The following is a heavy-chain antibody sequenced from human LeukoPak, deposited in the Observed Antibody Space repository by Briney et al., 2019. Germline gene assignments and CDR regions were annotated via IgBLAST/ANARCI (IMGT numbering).Heavy chain of an antibody. V-gene: IGHV3-23*01. CDR3: AKDRCSGGSCYTYFDY. CDR2: ISGSGGST. J-gene: IGHJ4*02. CDR1: GFSFSSYA. D-gene: IGHD2-15*01. Sequence: GGSLRLSCAASGFSFSSYAMSWVRQAPGKGLEWVSAISGSGGSTYYADSVKGRFTISRDNSKNTLYLQMNSLRAEDTAVYYCAKDRCSGGSCYTYFDYWGQGTLVTVSS.